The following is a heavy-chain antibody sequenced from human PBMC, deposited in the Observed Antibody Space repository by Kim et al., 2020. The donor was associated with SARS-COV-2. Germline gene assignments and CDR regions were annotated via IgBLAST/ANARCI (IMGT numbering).Heavy chain of an antibody. V-gene: IGHV4-34*01. CDR3: ARGLVAAAGRWFDP. Sequence: NPSLKSRVTISVDTSKNQFSLKLSSVTAADTAVYYCARGLVAAAGRWFDPWGQGTLVTVSS. D-gene: IGHD6-13*01. J-gene: IGHJ5*02.